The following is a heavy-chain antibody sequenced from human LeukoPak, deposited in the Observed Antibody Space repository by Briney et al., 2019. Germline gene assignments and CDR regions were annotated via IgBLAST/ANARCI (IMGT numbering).Heavy chain of an antibody. CDR3: ARNLYYYDSSGYYYY. J-gene: IGHJ4*02. CDR1: GFTVSSNY. CDR2: IYSGGST. V-gene: IGHV3-66*01. Sequence: GGSLRLSCAASGFTVSSNYMSWVRQAPGEGLEWVSVIYSGGSTYYADSVKGRFTISRDNSKNTLYLQMNSLRAEDTAVYYCARNLYYYDSSGYYYYWGQGTLVTVSS. D-gene: IGHD3-22*01.